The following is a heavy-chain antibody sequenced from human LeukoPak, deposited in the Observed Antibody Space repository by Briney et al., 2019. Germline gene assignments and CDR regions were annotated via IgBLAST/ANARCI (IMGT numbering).Heavy chain of an antibody. Sequence: SETLSLTCAVSGYSISSGYYWGWIRQPPRKELEWIGSIYHSRSIYYNPSLKSRVTISVDTSKNKFCLQQISVTAGDTDVYYCARQRVGVVVVPAAIPWFDPWGQGTLVTVSS. CDR2: IYHSRSI. V-gene: IGHV4-38-2*01. J-gene: IGHJ5*02. D-gene: IGHD2-2*01. CDR1: GYSISSGYY. CDR3: ARQRVGVVVVPAAIPWFDP.